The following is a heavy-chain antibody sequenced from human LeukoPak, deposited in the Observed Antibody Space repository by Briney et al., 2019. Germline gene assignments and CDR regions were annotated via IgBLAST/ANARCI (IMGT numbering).Heavy chain of an antibody. Sequence: GGSLRLSCAASGFTFSSYWMSWVRQAPGKGLEWVANIKQDGSERYYVDSVKGRFTISRDNAKNSLYLQMNSLRAEDTAVYYCARDLSDYGDYIDYWGQGTLVTVPS. CDR2: IKQDGSER. J-gene: IGHJ4*02. D-gene: IGHD4-17*01. CDR1: GFTFSSYW. V-gene: IGHV3-7*01. CDR3: ARDLSDYGDYIDY.